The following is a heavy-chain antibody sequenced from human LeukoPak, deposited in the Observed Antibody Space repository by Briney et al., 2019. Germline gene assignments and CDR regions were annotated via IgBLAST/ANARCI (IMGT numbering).Heavy chain of an antibody. Sequence: GGSLSLSCAASGFTFSSYAMSWVRQAPGKGLEWVSAISGSGGSTYYADSVKGRFTISRDNSKNTLYLQMNSLRAEDTAVYYCAKPRYYDSSGTQGFDYWGQGTLVTVSS. V-gene: IGHV3-23*01. D-gene: IGHD3-22*01. CDR2: ISGSGGST. J-gene: IGHJ4*02. CDR3: AKPRYYDSSGTQGFDY. CDR1: GFTFSSYA.